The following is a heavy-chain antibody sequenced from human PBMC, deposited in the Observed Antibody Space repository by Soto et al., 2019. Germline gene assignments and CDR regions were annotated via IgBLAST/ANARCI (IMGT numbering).Heavy chain of an antibody. CDR2: IYSGGST. Sequence: GGSLRLSCAASGFTVSSNYMSWVRQAPGKGLEWASVIYSGGSTYYADSVKGRFTISRDNSKNTLYLQMNSLRAEDTAVYYCAREKVTLLRLDYYYYGMDVWGQGTTVTVSS. CDR1: GFTVSSNY. CDR3: AREKVTLLRLDYYYYGMDV. J-gene: IGHJ6*02. V-gene: IGHV3-53*01. D-gene: IGHD1-26*01.